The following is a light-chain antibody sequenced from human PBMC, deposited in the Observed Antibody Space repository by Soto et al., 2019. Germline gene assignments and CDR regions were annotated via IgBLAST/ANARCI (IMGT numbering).Light chain of an antibody. J-gene: IGKJ2*01. Sequence: EIVMTQSPATLSVSPGERATLSCRASESVSNKLAWYQQKPGQAPRLLIYGASTRATGIPARFSGSGSGTEFTLTISSLQSEDFATYYCQQYNNWPPKYTFGQGTKLEIK. CDR1: ESVSNK. CDR3: QQYNNWPPKYT. CDR2: GAS. V-gene: IGKV3-15*01.